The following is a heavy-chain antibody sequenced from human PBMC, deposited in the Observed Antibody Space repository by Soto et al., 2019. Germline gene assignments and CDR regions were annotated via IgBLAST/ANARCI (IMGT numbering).Heavy chain of an antibody. D-gene: IGHD6-6*01. V-gene: IGHV1-8*01. CDR1: GYTFTSYD. Sequence: ASVKVSCKASGYTFTSYDINWVRQATGQGLEWMGWMNPNSGNTGYAQKFQGRVTMTRNTSISTAYMELSSLRSEDTTVYYCARDSSSSSIGVNYYYGMDVWGQGTTVTVSS. CDR3: ARDSSSSSIGVNYYYGMDV. CDR2: MNPNSGNT. J-gene: IGHJ6*02.